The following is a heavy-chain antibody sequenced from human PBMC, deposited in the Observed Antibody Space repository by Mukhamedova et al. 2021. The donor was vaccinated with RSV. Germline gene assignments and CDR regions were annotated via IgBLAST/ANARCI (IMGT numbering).Heavy chain of an antibody. D-gene: IGHD3-3*01. CDR3: AKEWGSRRFLGWLVKENWFD. V-gene: IGHV3-23*01. CDR2: ISGSGGST. J-gene: IGHJ5*01. Sequence: SYAMSWVRQAPGKGLEWVSAISGSGGSTYSADSVKGRFTISRDNSKNTLYPQMNSLRAEDTAVYYCAKEWGSRRFLGWLVKENWFD. CDR1: SYA.